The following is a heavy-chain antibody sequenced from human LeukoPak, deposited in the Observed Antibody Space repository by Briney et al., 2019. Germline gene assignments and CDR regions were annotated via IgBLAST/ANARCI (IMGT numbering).Heavy chain of an antibody. CDR1: GGSISSGSDY. D-gene: IGHD6-13*01. V-gene: IGHV4-61*02. J-gene: IGHJ4*02. CDR2: IYTSGST. Sequence: SETLSLTCTVSGGSISSGSDYWSWIRQPAGKGLEWIGRIYTSGSTNYNPSLKSRVTISVDTSKNQFSLKLSSVTAADTAVYYCARGQGDSSSTQFDYWGQGTLVTVSS. CDR3: ARGQGDSSSTQFDY.